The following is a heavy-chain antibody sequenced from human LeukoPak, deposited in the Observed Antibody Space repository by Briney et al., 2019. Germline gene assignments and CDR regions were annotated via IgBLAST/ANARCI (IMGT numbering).Heavy chain of an antibody. CDR2: IYTSGST. CDR1: GVSISSYY. J-gene: IGHJ4*02. CDR3: ARAGGGYSGLGAHYFDY. Sequence: PSETLSLTCTVFGVSISSYYWSWIRQPAGKGLEWIGRIYTSGSTNYNPSLKSRVTISVDTSKNQFSLKLSSVTAADTAVYYCARAGGGYSGLGAHYFDYWGQGTLVTVSS. V-gene: IGHV4-4*07. D-gene: IGHD5-12*01.